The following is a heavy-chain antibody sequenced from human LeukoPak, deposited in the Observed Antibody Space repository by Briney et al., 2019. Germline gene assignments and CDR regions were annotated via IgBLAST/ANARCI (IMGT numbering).Heavy chain of an antibody. D-gene: IGHD2-21*02. Sequence: NPSETLSPTCAVYGGSFSGYYWSWIRQPPGKGLEWIGEINHSGSTNYNPSLKSRVTISVDTSKNQFSLKLSSVTAADTAVYYCARGYTLLFGWFDPWGQGTLVTVSS. V-gene: IGHV4-34*01. CDR2: INHSGST. CDR3: ARGYTLLFGWFDP. J-gene: IGHJ5*02. CDR1: GGSFSGYY.